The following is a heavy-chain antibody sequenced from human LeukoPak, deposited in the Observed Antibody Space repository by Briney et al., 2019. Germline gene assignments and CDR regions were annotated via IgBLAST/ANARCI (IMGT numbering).Heavy chain of an antibody. J-gene: IGHJ6*04. CDR3: ARGRKVGQKSPPYGMDV. V-gene: IGHV4-30-4*01. D-gene: IGHD3-10*01. CDR2: IYYSGST. CDR1: GGSISSGDYY. Sequence: PSQTLSLTCTVSGGSISSGDYYWSWIRQPPGKGLEWIGYIYYSGSTYYNPSLKSRVTISVDTSKNQFSLKLSSVTAADTAVYYCARGRKVGQKSPPYGMDVWGKGTTVTGSS.